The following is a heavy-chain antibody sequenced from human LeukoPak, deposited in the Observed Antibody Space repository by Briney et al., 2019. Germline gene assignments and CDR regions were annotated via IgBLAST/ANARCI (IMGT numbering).Heavy chain of an antibody. J-gene: IGHJ4*02. CDR2: IGTAGDT. CDR1: GFTLSSYD. V-gene: IGHV3-13*01. Sequence: GGSLRLSCAASGFTLSSYDMHWVRQATGKGLEWVSAIGTAGDTYYPGSVKGRFTISRGNAKNSLYLQMNSLRAGDTAVYYCARSGRGYYYDYWGQGTLVTVSS. D-gene: IGHD3-22*01. CDR3: ARSGRGYYYDY.